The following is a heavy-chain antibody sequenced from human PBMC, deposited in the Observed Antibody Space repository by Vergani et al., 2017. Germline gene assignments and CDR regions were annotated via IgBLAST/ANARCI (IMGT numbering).Heavy chain of an antibody. CDR3: AKDKVAGRDYYYYGMDV. V-gene: IGHV1-8*01. D-gene: IGHD6-19*01. CDR1: GYTFTSYD. J-gene: IGHJ6*02. Sequence: QVQLVQSGAEVKKPGASVKVSCKASGYTFTSYDINWVRQATGQGLEWMGWMNPNSGNTGYAQKFQGRVTMTRNTSISTAYMELSSLRSEDTAVYYCAKDKVAGRDYYYYGMDVWGQGTTVTVSS. CDR2: MNPNSGNT.